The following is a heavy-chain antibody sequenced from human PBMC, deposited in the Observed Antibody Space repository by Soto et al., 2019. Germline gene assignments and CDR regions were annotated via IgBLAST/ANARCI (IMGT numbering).Heavy chain of an antibody. CDR1: GFAVSSNY. V-gene: IGHV3-66*01. J-gene: IGHJ6*02. Sequence: PGGSLRLACAASGFAVSSNYMTWVRQAPGKGLEWVSVIHSGGDTHYADSVRGRFTISRDNSKNKLYLQMNSLRAEDTAVYYCARSRTGTTYGGMDVWGQGTTVTVSS. CDR2: IHSGGDT. D-gene: IGHD1-7*01. CDR3: ARSRTGTTYGGMDV.